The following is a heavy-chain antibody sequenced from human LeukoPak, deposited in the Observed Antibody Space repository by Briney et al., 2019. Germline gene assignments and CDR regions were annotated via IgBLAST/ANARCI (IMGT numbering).Heavy chain of an antibody. Sequence: SQTLSLTCTVSGGSISSGSYYWSWIRQPAGKGLEWIGRIYTSGSTNYNPSLKSRVTISVDTSKNQFSLKLSSVTAADTAVYYCARSIVVVPAGCYYYYMDVWGKGTTVTVSS. D-gene: IGHD2-2*01. CDR2: IYTSGST. V-gene: IGHV4-61*02. J-gene: IGHJ6*03. CDR3: ARSIVVVPAGCYYYYMDV. CDR1: GGSISSGSYY.